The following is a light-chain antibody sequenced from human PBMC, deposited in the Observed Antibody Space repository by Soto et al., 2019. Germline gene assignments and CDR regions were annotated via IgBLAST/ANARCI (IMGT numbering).Light chain of an antibody. Sequence: EIVLTQSPATLSLSPGERATLYCRASQSVSSYLAWYQQKPGQAPRLLIYDASNRATGIPARFSGSGSGTDFTLTISSLEPEDFAVYYCQQRSNWPIYTFGQGTKLEIK. V-gene: IGKV3-11*01. CDR1: QSVSSY. J-gene: IGKJ2*01. CDR2: DAS. CDR3: QQRSNWPIYT.